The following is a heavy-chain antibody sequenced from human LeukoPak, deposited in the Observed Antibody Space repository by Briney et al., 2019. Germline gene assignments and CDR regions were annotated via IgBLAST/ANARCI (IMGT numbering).Heavy chain of an antibody. CDR3: ARGRDKFYFYY. V-gene: IGHV4-39*07. CDR1: GGSFSSSSYY. Sequence: SETLSLTCTVSGGSFSSSSYYWGWIRQPPGKGLEWIGSIYYSGSTYYNPSLKSRVTISVDTSKNQFSLKLSSVTAADTAVYYCARGRDKFYFYYWGQGTLVTVSP. CDR2: IYYSGST. J-gene: IGHJ4*02.